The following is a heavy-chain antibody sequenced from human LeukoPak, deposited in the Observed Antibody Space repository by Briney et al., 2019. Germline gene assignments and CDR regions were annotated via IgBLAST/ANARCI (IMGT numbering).Heavy chain of an antibody. D-gene: IGHD6-13*01. J-gene: IGHJ5*02. CDR2: ISSSSSYI. CDR1: GCTFSSYS. V-gene: IGHV3-21*01. CDR3: ARDSRYSSRGFDP. Sequence: KPGGSLRLSCAASGCTFSSYSMNWVRQAPGKGLEWVSSISSSSSYIYYADSVKGRFTISRDNAKNSLYLQMNSLRAEDTAVYYCARDSRYSSRGFDPWGQGTLVTVSS.